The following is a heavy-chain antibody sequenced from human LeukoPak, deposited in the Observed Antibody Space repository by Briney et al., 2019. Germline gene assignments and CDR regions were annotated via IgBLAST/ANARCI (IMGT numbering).Heavy chain of an antibody. Sequence: PETLSLTCTVSGGPISSYYWSWIRQPAGKGLEWIGRIYTSGSTNYNPSLKSRVTMSVDTSKNQFSLKLSSVTAADTAVYYCARDRIQIPAATDDAFDIWGQGTMVTVSS. CDR2: IYTSGST. D-gene: IGHD2-2*01. CDR1: GGPISSYY. CDR3: ARDRIQIPAATDDAFDI. V-gene: IGHV4-4*07. J-gene: IGHJ3*02.